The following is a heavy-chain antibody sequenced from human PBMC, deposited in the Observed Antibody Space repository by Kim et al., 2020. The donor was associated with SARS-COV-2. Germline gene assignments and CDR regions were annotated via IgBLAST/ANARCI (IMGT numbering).Heavy chain of an antibody. Sequence: SETLSLTCTVSGGSISSSSYYWGWIRQPPGKGLEWIGSIYYSGSTYYNPSLKSRVTISVDTSKNQFSLKLSSVTAADTAVYYCAASGGGVVVVPAAILAFDIWGQGTMVTVSS. CDR1: GGSISSSSYY. J-gene: IGHJ3*02. D-gene: IGHD2-2*01. V-gene: IGHV4-39*01. CDR3: AASGGGVVVVPAAILAFDI. CDR2: IYYSGST.